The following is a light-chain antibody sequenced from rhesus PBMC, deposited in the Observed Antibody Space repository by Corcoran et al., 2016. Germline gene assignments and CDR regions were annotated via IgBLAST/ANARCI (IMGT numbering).Light chain of an antibody. J-gene: IGKJ1*01. V-gene: IGKV1-25*01. Sequence: DIQMTQSPSSLSASVGDRVTITCRASQGISNNLAWYQQKPGKVPKLLIYKASPLQSGIPSRFSGSGSGTDFTLTISSLQPEDFATYYCQHGYGILWTFGQGTKVEIK. CDR1: QGISNN. CDR3: QHGYGILWT. CDR2: KAS.